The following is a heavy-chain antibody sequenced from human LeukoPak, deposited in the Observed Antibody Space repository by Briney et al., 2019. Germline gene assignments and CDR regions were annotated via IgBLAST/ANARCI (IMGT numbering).Heavy chain of an antibody. Sequence: GRSLRLSCAASGFTFDDYAMHWVRQAPVKGLEWVSGISWNSGSIGYADSVKGRFTISRDNAKNSLYLQMNSLRAEDTALYYCAKDRGPLLAAAEHWGQGTLVTVSS. CDR3: AKDRGPLLAAAEH. J-gene: IGHJ1*01. V-gene: IGHV3-9*01. CDR1: GFTFDDYA. D-gene: IGHD6-13*01. CDR2: ISWNSGSI.